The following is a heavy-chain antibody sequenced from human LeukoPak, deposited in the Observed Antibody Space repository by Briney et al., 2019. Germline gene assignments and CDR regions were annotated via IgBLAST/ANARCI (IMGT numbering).Heavy chain of an antibody. CDR2: IRYDGNNK. CDR1: GFTFSGD. D-gene: IGHD6-19*01. Sequence: PGGSLRLSCAASGFTFSGDMQWVRQAPGKGLEWVTFIRYDGNNKYYADSVKGRFTISRDNSKNTLYLQMNSLRADDTAVYYCAKGSGYYVDYWGQGTLVIVSS. CDR3: AKGSGYYVDY. J-gene: IGHJ4*02. V-gene: IGHV3-30*02.